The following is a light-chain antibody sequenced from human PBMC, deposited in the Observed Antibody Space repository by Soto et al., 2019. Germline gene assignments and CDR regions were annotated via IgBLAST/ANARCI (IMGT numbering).Light chain of an antibody. CDR1: SSNIGAGYD. CDR3: QSYDRSLRGNDG. J-gene: IGLJ1*01. CDR2: SNI. Sequence: QSALTQPPSVSGAPGQRVTISCTGTSSNIGAGYDVHWYQHLPGTAPKLLIYSNINRPSGVPDRFSGSKSGTSASLAITVLQAEDEADYYCQSYDRSLRGNDGFGTGTKVTVL. V-gene: IGLV1-40*01.